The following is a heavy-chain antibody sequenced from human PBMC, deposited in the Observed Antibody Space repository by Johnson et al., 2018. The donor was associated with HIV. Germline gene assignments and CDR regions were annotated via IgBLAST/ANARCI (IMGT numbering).Heavy chain of an antibody. V-gene: IGHV3-9*01. J-gene: IGHJ3*02. Sequence: QLVESGGGLVQPGRSLRLSCAASGFTFDDYAIHWVRQAPGKGLEWVSGITWNSGSIGYADSVKGGFTISRDNAKNSLYLQMNSLRAEDTALYYCAKDLFRWELLPRAFDIWGQGTMVTVSS. CDR3: AKDLFRWELLPRAFDI. D-gene: IGHD1-26*01. CDR1: GFTFDDYA. CDR2: ITWNSGSI.